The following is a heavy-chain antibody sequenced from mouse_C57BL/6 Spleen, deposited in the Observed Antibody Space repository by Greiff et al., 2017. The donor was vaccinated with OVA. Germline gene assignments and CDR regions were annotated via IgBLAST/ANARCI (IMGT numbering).Heavy chain of an antibody. V-gene: IGHV1-55*01. J-gene: IGHJ2*01. CDR2: IHPGSGST. CDR3: ARSHFDY. CDR1: GYTFTSYW. Sequence: QVQLQQPGAELVKPGASVKMSCKASGYTFTSYWIPWVKQRPGQGLEWIGDIHPGSGSTNYNEKFKGKATLTVDTSSSTAYMQLSSLTSEDSAVYYCARSHFDYWGQGTTLTVSS.